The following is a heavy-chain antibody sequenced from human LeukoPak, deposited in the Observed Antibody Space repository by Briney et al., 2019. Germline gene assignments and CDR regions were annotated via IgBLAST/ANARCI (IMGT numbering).Heavy chain of an antibody. Sequence: SETLSLTCAVSGASISGSGYYLGWIRQPPGKGLEWIGNIYYTGSTYYNASLKSRVTISVDTSKNQFSLKLSSVTAADTAVYYCPSLYRGWAPPHARSDPWGQGPLVTVPS. V-gene: IGHV4-39*07. J-gene: IGHJ5*02. D-gene: IGHD6-19*01. CDR2: IYYTGST. CDR1: GASISGSGYY. CDR3: PSLYRGWAPPHARSDP.